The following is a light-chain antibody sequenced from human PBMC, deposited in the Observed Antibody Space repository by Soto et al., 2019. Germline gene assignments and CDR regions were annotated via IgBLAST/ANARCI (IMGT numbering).Light chain of an antibody. CDR1: SSNIGSNT. CDR2: SNN. CDR3: AAWDDSLNGQVV. V-gene: IGLV1-44*01. Sequence: QCVLTQPPSASGPPGQRVTISCSGSSSNIGSNTVNWYQQLPGTAPKLLIYSNNQRPSGVPDRFSGSKSGTSASLAISGLQSEDEADYYCAAWDDSLNGQVVFGGGTTLTVL. J-gene: IGLJ2*01.